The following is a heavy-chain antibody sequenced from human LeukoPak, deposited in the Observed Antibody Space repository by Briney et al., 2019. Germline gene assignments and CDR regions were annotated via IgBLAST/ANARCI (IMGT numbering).Heavy chain of an antibody. CDR1: GGSISSSSYY. V-gene: IGHV4-39*01. J-gene: IGHJ5*02. Sequence: SETLSLTCTVSGGSISSSSYYWGWIRQPPGKGLEWIGSIYYSGSTYYNPSLKSRVTISVDTSKNQFSLKLSSVTAADTAVYYCARHERLAGELNWFDPWGQGTLVTVSS. CDR2: IYYSGST. D-gene: IGHD3-10*01. CDR3: ARHERLAGELNWFDP.